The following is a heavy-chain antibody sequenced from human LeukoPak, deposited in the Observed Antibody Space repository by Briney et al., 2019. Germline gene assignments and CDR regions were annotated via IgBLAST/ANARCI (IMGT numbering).Heavy chain of an antibody. J-gene: IGHJ4*02. CDR2: IRPEATPT. V-gene: IGHV3-74*03. D-gene: IGHD3-9*01. CDR1: GFTFRADC. CDR3: ARDLDWILFDY. Sequence: PGGSLRLSSAASGFTFRADCMHWGRQAPGKGLWWVSRIRPEATPTAYADSVKGRFTISRDNAKNTLFLQMNSLSAEDTAVYYCARDLDWILFDYWGQGTLVTVSS.